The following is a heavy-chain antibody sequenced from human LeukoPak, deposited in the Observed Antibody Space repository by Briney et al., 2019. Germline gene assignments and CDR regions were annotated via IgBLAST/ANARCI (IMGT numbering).Heavy chain of an antibody. J-gene: IGHJ4*02. D-gene: IGHD3-22*01. CDR3: ARGGDYYDSSGYNK. Sequence: ASVKVSCKASGYTFTGYYMHWVRQAPGQGLEWMGRINPNSGGTNYAQKFQGRATMTRDTSISTAYMELSRLRSDDTAVYYCARGGDYYDSSGYNKWGQGTLVTVSS. CDR1: GYTFTGYY. V-gene: IGHV1-2*06. CDR2: INPNSGGT.